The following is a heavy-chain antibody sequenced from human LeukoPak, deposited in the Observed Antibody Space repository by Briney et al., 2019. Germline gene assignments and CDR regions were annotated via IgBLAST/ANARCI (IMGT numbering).Heavy chain of an antibody. J-gene: IGHJ4*02. CDR3: ARSELPFDY. CDR1: GYSISSGYY. Sequence: SETLSLTCTVSGYSISSGYYWGWIRQPPGKGLEWIGSIYHSGSTYYNPSLKSRVTISVDTSKNQFSLKLSSVTAADTAVYYCARSELPFDYWGQGTLVTVSS. D-gene: IGHD1-26*01. CDR2: IYHSGST. V-gene: IGHV4-38-2*02.